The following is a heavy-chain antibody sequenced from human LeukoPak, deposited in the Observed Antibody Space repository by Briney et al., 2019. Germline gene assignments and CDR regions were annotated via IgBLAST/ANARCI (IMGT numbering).Heavy chain of an antibody. J-gene: IGHJ6*03. D-gene: IGHD6-19*01. V-gene: IGHV4-61*02. CDR3: ARVMAVAGRRDRYYYYMDV. Sequence: SETLSLTCTVSGGSISSGSYYWSWIRQPAGKGLEWIGRIYTSGSTNYHPSLKSRVTISVDTSKNQFSLKLSSVTAADTAVYYCARVMAVAGRRDRYYYYMDVWGKGTTVTISS. CDR1: GGSISSGSYY. CDR2: IYTSGST.